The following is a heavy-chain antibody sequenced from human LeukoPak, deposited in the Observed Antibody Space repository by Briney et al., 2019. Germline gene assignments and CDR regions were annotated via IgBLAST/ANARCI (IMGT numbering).Heavy chain of an antibody. CDR2: ISGSGGST. CDR3: ATSNIVVVPAAIEDY. Sequence: GGSLRLSCAASGFTFSSYAISWVRQAPGKGLEWVSAISGSGGSTYYADSVKGRFTISRDNSKNTLYLQMNSLRAEDTAVYYCATSNIVVVPAAIEDYWGQGTLVTVSS. D-gene: IGHD2-2*01. CDR1: GFTFSSYA. J-gene: IGHJ4*02. V-gene: IGHV3-23*01.